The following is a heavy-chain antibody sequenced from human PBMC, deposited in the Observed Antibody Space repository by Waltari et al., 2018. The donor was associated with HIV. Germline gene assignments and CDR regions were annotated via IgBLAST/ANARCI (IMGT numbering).Heavy chain of an antibody. CDR1: GYPISRGYY. J-gene: IGHJ6*02. Sequence: QVQLQESGPGLVKPSETLSLTCTVSGYPISRGYYWGWIRQPPGKGLEWIGSIYHRGSTYYNPSLKSLVTISVYTAKNQFSLKLSSVTAADTAVYYCARGDQSYPRLWFGEFGMDVWGQGTTVTVSS. D-gene: IGHD3-10*01. CDR2: IYHRGST. CDR3: ARGDQSYPRLWFGEFGMDV. V-gene: IGHV4-38-2*02.